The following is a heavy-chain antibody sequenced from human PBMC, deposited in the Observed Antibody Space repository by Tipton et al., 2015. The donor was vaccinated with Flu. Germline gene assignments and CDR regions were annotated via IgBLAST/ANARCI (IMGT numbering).Heavy chain of an antibody. CDR3: ARAAAAALDY. CDR2: IYHSGST. CDR1: GASISSESYY. J-gene: IGHJ4*02. Sequence: TLSLTCTVSGASISSESYYWGWIRQPPGKGLEWIGNIYHSGSTNYNPSLKSRVTISLDKSKNQFSLNLSSVTAADTAVYFCARAAAAALDYWGQGTLVTVSS. D-gene: IGHD6-13*01. V-gene: IGHV4-39*07.